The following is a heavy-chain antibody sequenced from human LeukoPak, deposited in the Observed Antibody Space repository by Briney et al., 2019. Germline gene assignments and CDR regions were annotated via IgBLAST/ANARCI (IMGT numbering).Heavy chain of an antibody. Sequence: GGSLRLSCAASGFTFSNSAMTWVRQAPGKGLEWLSYISGNGGVIQYADSVKGRFTISRDNAKNLLYLQMDSLRVEDTAIYYCARDPRTVRIWGQGTLVTVSS. J-gene: IGHJ4*02. CDR3: ARDPRTVRI. CDR2: ISGNGGVI. CDR1: GFTFSNSA. D-gene: IGHD1-1*01. V-gene: IGHV3-48*04.